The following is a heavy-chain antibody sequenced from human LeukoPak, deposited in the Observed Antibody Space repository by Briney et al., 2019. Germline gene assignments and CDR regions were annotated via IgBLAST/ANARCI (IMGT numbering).Heavy chain of an antibody. CDR3: ARQRCSGSSCYRVDQLYYMDV. D-gene: IGHD2-15*01. Sequence: KPSETLSLTCTVSGDSINDHYWSWIRQPPGEGLEWIAYIYSSVSTNYNPSLKSRVTISIDTSKSQFSLKLTSVTAADTGVYYCARQRCSGSSCYRVDQLYYMDVWGKGTTVTVSS. V-gene: IGHV4-4*09. CDR1: GDSINDHY. J-gene: IGHJ6*03. CDR2: IYSSVST.